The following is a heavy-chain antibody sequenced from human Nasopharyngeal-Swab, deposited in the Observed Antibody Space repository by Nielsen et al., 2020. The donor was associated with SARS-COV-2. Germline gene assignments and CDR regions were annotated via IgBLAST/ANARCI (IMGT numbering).Heavy chain of an antibody. J-gene: IGHJ4*02. Sequence: GESLKISCVASGFTFSSFWMHWVRQVPGKGLVWISRISGDGSSTSYADSVKGRLTISRDNAKNTLYLQINTLTGEDTAVYHCARGSAPHGSWDYWGQGTLVTVSS. CDR2: ISGDGSST. CDR1: GFTFSSFW. V-gene: IGHV3-74*01. CDR3: ARGSAPHGSWDY. D-gene: IGHD2-15*01.